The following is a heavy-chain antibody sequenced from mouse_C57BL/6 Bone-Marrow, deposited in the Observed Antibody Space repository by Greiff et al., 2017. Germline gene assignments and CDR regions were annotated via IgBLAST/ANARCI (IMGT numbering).Heavy chain of an antibody. V-gene: IGHV1-81*01. J-gene: IGHJ3*01. CDR1: GYTFTSYG. CDR2: IYPRSGNT. Sequence: VQGVESGAELARPGASVKLSCKASGYTFTSYGISWVKQRTGQGLEWIGEIYPRSGNTYYNEKFKGKATLTADKSSSTAYMELRSLTSEDSAVYFCARRRGFGWFAYWGQGTLVTVSA. CDR3: ARRRGFGWFAY.